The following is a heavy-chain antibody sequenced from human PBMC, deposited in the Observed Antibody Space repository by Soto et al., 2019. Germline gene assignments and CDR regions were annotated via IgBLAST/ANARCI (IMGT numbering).Heavy chain of an antibody. D-gene: IGHD4-17*01. J-gene: IGHJ5*02. CDR3: ARGLYDYGDYDNWFAP. CDR2: IIPILGIA. V-gene: IGHV1-69*02. CDR1: GGTFSSYT. Sequence: QVQLVQSGAEVKKPGSSVKVSCKASGGTFSSYTISWVRQAPGQGLEWMGRIIPILGIANYAQKCQGRVTITADKSTSTAYMELSSLRSEDTAVYYCARGLYDYGDYDNWFAPWGQGTLVTVSS.